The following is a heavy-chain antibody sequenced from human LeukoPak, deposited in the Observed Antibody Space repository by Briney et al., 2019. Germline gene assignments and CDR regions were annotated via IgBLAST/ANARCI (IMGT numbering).Heavy chain of an antibody. CDR3: ARDISDCSSTSCSRLHFDY. D-gene: IGHD2-2*01. CDR1: GYTFTGYY. V-gene: IGHV1-2*02. Sequence: ASVKVSCKASGYTFTGYYMHWVRQAPGQGLEWMGWINPNSGGTNYAQKFRGRVTMTRDTSISTAYMELSRLRSDDTAIYYCARDISDCSSTSCSRLHFDYWGQGTLVTVSS. J-gene: IGHJ4*02. CDR2: INPNSGGT.